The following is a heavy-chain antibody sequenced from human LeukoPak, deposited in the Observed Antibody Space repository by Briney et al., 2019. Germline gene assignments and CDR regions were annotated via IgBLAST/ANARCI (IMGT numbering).Heavy chain of an antibody. J-gene: IGHJ4*02. Sequence: ASVKVSCKASGYTFTCYYMHWVRQAPGQGLEWMGWTNPNSGGTNYAQKFQGRVTMTRDTSISTAYMELSRLRSDDTAVYYCARGYCSSTSCYSFDFDYWGQGTLVTVSS. D-gene: IGHD2-2*02. CDR1: GYTFTCYY. CDR2: TNPNSGGT. CDR3: ARGYCSSTSCYSFDFDY. V-gene: IGHV1-2*02.